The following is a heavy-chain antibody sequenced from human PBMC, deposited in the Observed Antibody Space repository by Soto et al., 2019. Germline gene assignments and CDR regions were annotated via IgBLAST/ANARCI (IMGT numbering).Heavy chain of an antibody. CDR3: ARAARSYYYYYGMDV. CDR2: IYHSGST. CDR1: GGSISSSNW. D-gene: IGHD6-6*01. Sequence: SETLSLTCAVSGGSISSSNWWSWVRQPPGKGLEWIGEIYHSGSTNYNPSLKSRVTISVDKSKNQFSLKLSSVTAADTAVYYCARAARSYYYYYGMDVWGQGTTVTVSS. V-gene: IGHV4-4*02. J-gene: IGHJ6*02.